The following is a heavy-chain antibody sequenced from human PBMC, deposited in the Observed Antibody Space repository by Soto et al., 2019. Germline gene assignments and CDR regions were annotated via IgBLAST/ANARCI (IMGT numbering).Heavy chain of an antibody. Sequence: EVQLVESGGGLVQPGRSLRLSCAASGFTFDDYAMHWVRQAPGKGLEWVSGISWNSGSIGYADSVKGRFTIPRDNAKNSLDLQINSLRAEDTALYYCAKDRGLVLSFYFDYWGQGTLVTVSS. CDR1: GFTFDDYA. D-gene: IGHD6-19*01. J-gene: IGHJ4*02. CDR2: ISWNSGSI. CDR3: AKDRGLVLSFYFDY. V-gene: IGHV3-9*01.